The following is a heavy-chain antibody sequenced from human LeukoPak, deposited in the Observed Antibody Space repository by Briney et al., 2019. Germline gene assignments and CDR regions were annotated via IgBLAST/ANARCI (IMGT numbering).Heavy chain of an antibody. CDR1: GFTFSSYA. CDR2: SGSGGDT. V-gene: IGHV3-23*01. J-gene: IGHJ4*02. D-gene: IGHD2-2*01. CDR3: AKDRCSSTSCYLFDY. Sequence: GGSLRLSCAASGFTFSSYAMNWVRQAPGKGPEWVSISGSGGDTYYADSVKGRFTISRDNSKNTLYLQMNSLRAEDTAVYYCAKDRCSSTSCYLFDYWGQGTLVTVSS.